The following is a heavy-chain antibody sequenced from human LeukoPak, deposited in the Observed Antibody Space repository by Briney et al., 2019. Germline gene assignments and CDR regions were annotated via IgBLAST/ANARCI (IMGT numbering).Heavy chain of an antibody. CDR3: ARRLNGSPTAFWY. CDR2: INHSGST. Sequence: SETLSLTCAVYGGSFSGYYWSWIRQPPGKGLEWIREINHSGSTNYNPSLKSRVTISVDTSKNQCSLELSSVSAANTAVYCCARRLNGSPTAFWYWGQGTLVTVCS. D-gene: IGHD3-10*01. CDR1: GGSFSGYY. J-gene: IGHJ4*02. V-gene: IGHV4-34*01.